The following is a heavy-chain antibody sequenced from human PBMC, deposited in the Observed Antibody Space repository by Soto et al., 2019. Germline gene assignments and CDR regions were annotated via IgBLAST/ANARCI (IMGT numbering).Heavy chain of an antibody. CDR2: INAGNGNT. Sequence: QVQLVQSGAEVKKPGASVKVSCKASGYTFTSYAMHWVRQAPGQRLEWMGWINAGNGNTKYSQKFQGRVTITRDTCASTAYMELSSLRSEDTAVYYCARDNAGFGELLYSYYFDYWGQGTLVTVSS. D-gene: IGHD3-10*01. J-gene: IGHJ4*02. V-gene: IGHV1-3*01. CDR1: GYTFTSYA. CDR3: ARDNAGFGELLYSYYFDY.